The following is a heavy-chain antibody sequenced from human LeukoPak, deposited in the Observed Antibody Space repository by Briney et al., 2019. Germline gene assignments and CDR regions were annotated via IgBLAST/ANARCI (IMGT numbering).Heavy chain of an antibody. Sequence: SETLSPTCAVYGGSFSGYYWSWIRQPPGKGLEWIGEINHSGSTNYNPSLKSRVTISVDTSKNQFSLKLSSVTAADTAVYYCARVVLRYCSSTSCYRAGRFDYWGQGTLVTVSS. J-gene: IGHJ4*02. V-gene: IGHV4-34*01. CDR1: GGSFSGYY. D-gene: IGHD2-2*01. CDR2: INHSGST. CDR3: ARVVLRYCSSTSCYRAGRFDY.